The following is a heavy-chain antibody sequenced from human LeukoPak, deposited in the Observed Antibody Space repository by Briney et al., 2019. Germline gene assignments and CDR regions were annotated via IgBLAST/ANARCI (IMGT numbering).Heavy chain of an antibody. CDR1: GGSISSYY. Sequence: SETLSLTCTVSGGSISSYYWSWIRQPPGKGLEWIGYIYYSGSTNYNPSLKSRVTISVDTSKNQFSLKLSSVTAADTAVYYCARASAGPNWFDPWGQGTLVTVPS. V-gene: IGHV4-59*01. CDR3: ARASAGPNWFDP. D-gene: IGHD6-13*01. J-gene: IGHJ5*02. CDR2: IYYSGST.